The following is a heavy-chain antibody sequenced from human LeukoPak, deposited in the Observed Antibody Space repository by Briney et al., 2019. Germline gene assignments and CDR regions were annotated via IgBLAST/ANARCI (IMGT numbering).Heavy chain of an antibody. CDR1: GGSISSSSYY. CDR2: IYYSGST. Sequence: SETLSLTCTVSGGSISSSSYYWGWIRQPPGKGLEWIGSIYYSGSTYYNPSLKSRVTISVDTSKNQFSLKLSSVTVADTAVYYCARDISPGYSGRWFDPWGQGTLVTVSS. J-gene: IGHJ5*02. D-gene: IGHD1-1*01. V-gene: IGHV4-39*07. CDR3: ARDISPGYSGRWFDP.